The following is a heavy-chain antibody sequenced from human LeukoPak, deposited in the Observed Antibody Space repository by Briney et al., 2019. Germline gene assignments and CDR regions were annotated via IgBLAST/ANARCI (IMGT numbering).Heavy chain of an antibody. CDR2: ISGSGGST. D-gene: IGHD4-17*01. Sequence: GGSLRLSCAASGFTFSSYAMSWVRQAPGKGLEWVSAISGSGGSTYYADSVKGRFTISRDNSKNTLHLQMNSLRAEDTAVYYCAKGPTAHDAFDIWGQGTMVTVSS. J-gene: IGHJ3*02. CDR1: GFTFSSYA. CDR3: AKGPTAHDAFDI. V-gene: IGHV3-23*01.